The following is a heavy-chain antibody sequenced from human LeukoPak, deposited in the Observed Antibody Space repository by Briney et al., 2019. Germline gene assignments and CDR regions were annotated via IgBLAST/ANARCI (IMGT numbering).Heavy chain of an antibody. J-gene: IGHJ4*02. V-gene: IGHV5-51*01. D-gene: IGHD5-18*01. Sequence: GESLKISCKASGYSFTSYWIGWVRHMPGKGPEWMGIIDPSDSETRYTPSFQGQVTISVDESLTTAYLQWTSLKASDTAMYYCARQTAMGRSGDYWGQGTQVTVSS. CDR2: IDPSDSET. CDR1: GYSFTSYW. CDR3: ARQTAMGRSGDY.